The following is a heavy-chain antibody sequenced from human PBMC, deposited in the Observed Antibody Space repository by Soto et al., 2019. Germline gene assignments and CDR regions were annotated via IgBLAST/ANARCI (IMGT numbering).Heavy chain of an antibody. V-gene: IGHV3-33*01. J-gene: IGHJ4*02. CDR3: ARDIGTTVYFDY. Sequence: QVQLVESGGGVVQPGRSLRLSCAASGFTFSSYGMHWVRQAPGKGLEWVAVIWYDGSNKYYADSVKGRFTISRDNFKNTLYLQMNSLRAEDTAVYYCARDIGTTVYFDYWGQGTLVTVSS. CDR2: IWYDGSNK. D-gene: IGHD1-7*01. CDR1: GFTFSSYG.